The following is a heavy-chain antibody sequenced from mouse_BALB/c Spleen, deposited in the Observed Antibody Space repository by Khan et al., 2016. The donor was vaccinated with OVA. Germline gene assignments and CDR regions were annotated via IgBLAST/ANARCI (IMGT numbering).Heavy chain of an antibody. V-gene: IGHV14-3*02. J-gene: IGHJ4*01. CDR3: ALRGDIYDVYYGYPKDY. CDR2: IDPSNGNT. Sequence: VQLQQPGAELVKPGASVKLSCTASGFNIKDTYMYWVKQRPEQGLEWIGRIDPSNGNTKYDPNFQGKATITADTSSNTAYLQLSSLTSVDTAVYYCALRGDIYDVYYGYPKDYWGQGTSVTDSA. CDR1: GFNIKDTY. D-gene: IGHD2-3*01.